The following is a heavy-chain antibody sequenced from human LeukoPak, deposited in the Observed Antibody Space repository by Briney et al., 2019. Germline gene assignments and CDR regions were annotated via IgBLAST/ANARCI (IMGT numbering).Heavy chain of an antibody. CDR3: VRKKPWLDAFDI. D-gene: IGHD6-19*01. CDR2: TYYRSKWYT. V-gene: IGHV6-1*01. J-gene: IGHJ3*02. Sequence: SQTLSLTCAIAGDSVSSTSSAWDWIRQTPSTGLEWLGRTYYRSKWYTDYAPSVKRRITINPDTSKNKFSLHLSSVTPEDTAVHYCVRKKPWLDAFDIWGQGTMVTVSS. CDR1: GDSVSSTSSA.